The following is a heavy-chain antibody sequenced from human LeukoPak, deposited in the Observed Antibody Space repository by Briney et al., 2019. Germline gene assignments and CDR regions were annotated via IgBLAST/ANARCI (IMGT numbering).Heavy chain of an antibody. CDR2: ISGSGGST. V-gene: IGHV3-23*01. CDR1: GFTFSSYA. CDR3: ARVPYYYDSSGYPEY. Sequence: GGSLRLSCTASGFTFSSYAMSWVRQAPGKGLEWVSAISGSGGSTYYADSVKGRFTISRDNSENTLYLQMNSLRAEDTAVYYCARVPYYYDSSGYPEYWGQGTLVTVSS. J-gene: IGHJ4*02. D-gene: IGHD3-22*01.